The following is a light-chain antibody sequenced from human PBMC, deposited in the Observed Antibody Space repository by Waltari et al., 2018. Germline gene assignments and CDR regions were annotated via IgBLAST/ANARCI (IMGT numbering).Light chain of an antibody. CDR3: QQYYSPPIT. Sequence: DIVMTQSPDSLAVSLGERASINCKSSQSVLYSSNNKKYLAWYQQKPGQPPKLLISWASTRESGVPDRFSGSGSGTDFTLTISSLQAEDVAVYYCQQYYSPPITFGQGTRLDIK. J-gene: IGKJ5*01. V-gene: IGKV4-1*01. CDR1: QSVLYSSNNKKY. CDR2: WAS.